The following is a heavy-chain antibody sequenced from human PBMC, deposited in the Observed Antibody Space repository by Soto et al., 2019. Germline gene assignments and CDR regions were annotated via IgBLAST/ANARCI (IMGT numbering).Heavy chain of an antibody. J-gene: IGHJ5*02. CDR3: ARGRRIRLWLQARYSWFDP. D-gene: IGHD5-18*01. CDR1: GFTFSSYW. V-gene: IGHV3-7*03. Sequence: EVQLVESGGGLVQPGGSLRLSCAASGFTFSSYWMSWVRQAPGKGLEWVANIKQDGSEKYYVDSVKGRFTISRDNAKNSLYLQMNSLRAEDTAVYYCARGRRIRLWLQARYSWFDPWGQGTLVTVSS. CDR2: IKQDGSEK.